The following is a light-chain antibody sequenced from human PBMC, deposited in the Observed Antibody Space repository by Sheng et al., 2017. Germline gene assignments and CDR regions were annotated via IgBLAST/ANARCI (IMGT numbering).Light chain of an antibody. CDR2: KAS. CDR3: LQDFSYPRT. Sequence: DIQMTQSPSTLSASVGDRVTITCRASQSVSSWLAWYQQKAGKAPKVLIYKASSIESGVPSRFSGSGSGTDFTLTISSLQPEDFATYYCLQDFSYPRTFGQGTKVEI. J-gene: IGKJ1*01. CDR1: QSVSSW. V-gene: IGKV1-5*03.